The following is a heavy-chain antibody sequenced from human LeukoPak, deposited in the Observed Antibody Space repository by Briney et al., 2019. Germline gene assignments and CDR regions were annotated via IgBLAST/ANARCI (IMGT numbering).Heavy chain of an antibody. CDR3: ARDSPGYGGYSY. D-gene: IGHD5-12*01. J-gene: IGHJ4*02. CDR2: IKEDGSAK. V-gene: IGHV3-7*04. CDR1: GFSFRTHW. Sequence: GGSLRLSCAASGFSFRTHWMSWVRQAPGKGLEWVANIKEDGSAKYYVDSMKGRFTISRDNAKNSLYLQINSLRAEDTAVYYCARDSPGYGGYSYWGQGTLVTVSS.